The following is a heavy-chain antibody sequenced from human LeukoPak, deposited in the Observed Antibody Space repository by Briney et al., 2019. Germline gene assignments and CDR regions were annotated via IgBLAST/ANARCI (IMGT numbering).Heavy chain of an antibody. CDR1: GFTFSSYA. V-gene: IGHV3-33*08. J-gene: IGHJ6*02. CDR3: AREESARDQLLSYYYYYGMDV. CDR2: IWYVGSDK. D-gene: IGHD2-2*01. Sequence: PGGSLRLSCAASGFTFSSYAMHWVRQAPGKGLEWVAVIWYVGSDKYYADSVKGRFTISRDNSKNTLYLQMNSLRAEDTAVYYCAREESARDQLLSYYYYYGMDVWGQGTTVTVSS.